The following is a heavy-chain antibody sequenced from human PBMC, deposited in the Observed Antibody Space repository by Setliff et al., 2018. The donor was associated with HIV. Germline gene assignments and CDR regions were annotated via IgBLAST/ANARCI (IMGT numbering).Heavy chain of an antibody. J-gene: IGHJ3*01. CDR3: ARGRAALNAFDV. V-gene: IGHV1-69*13. CDR2: IIPIFGTA. D-gene: IGHD6-13*01. CDR1: GGTFSSGTFSSYA. Sequence: SVKVSCKASGGTFSSGTFSSYAIGWVRQAPGQGLEWMGGIIPIFGTANYAQKFQDRVTITADESTSTAYMELSSLRYEDTAFYFCARGRAALNAFDVWGQGTMVTVSS.